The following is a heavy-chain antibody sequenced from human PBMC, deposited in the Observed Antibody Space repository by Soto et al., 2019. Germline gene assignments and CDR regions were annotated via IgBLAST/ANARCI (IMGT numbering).Heavy chain of an antibody. J-gene: IGHJ6*03. CDR1: GFTVSSNY. D-gene: IGHD2-2*01. CDR3: ARAGCSSTSCYFFGYYYMDV. CDR2: IYSGGST. Sequence: EVQLVESGGGLVQPGGSLRLSCAASGFTVSSNYMSWVRQAPGKGLEWVSVIYSGGSTYYADAVKGRFTISRDNSKNTLYLQMNSLRAEDTAVYYCARAGCSSTSCYFFGYYYMDVLGKGTTVTVSS. V-gene: IGHV3-66*01.